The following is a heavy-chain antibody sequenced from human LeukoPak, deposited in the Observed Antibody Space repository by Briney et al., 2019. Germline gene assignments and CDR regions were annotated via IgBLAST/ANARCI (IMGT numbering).Heavy chain of an antibody. Sequence: SETLSLTCTVSGASISSSAYDWGWIRQPPGKGLEWIGNIYYSGTTYYNPSLKSRVTISIDTSKKQFSLRLSSVTAADTAVYYCVRRVLSFSRPSNFDHWGQGTLVTVSS. CDR2: IYYSGTT. J-gene: IGHJ4*02. D-gene: IGHD2-2*01. V-gene: IGHV4-39*01. CDR1: GASISSSAYD. CDR3: VRRVLSFSRPSNFDH.